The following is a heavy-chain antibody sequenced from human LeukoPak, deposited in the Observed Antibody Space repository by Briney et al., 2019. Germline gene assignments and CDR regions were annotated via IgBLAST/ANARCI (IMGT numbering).Heavy chain of an antibody. CDR2: TYYWSKWYN. V-gene: IGHV6-1*01. CDR3: ARGEGSGWFGNWFDP. D-gene: IGHD6-19*01. CDR1: GDSVSSNRAA. Sequence: SQTLSLTCAISGDSVSSNRAAWTWIRQSPSRGLEGLGSTYYWSKWYNDYAGPVKSRITINPDKSKNQFYLQLNSVTPDDTAVYYCARGEGSGWFGNWFDPWGQGTLVTVSS. J-gene: IGHJ5*02.